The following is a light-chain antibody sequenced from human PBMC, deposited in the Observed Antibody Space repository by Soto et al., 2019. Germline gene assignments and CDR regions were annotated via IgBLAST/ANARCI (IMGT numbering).Light chain of an antibody. J-gene: IGLJ2*01. CDR1: SSDVGGYNY. Sequence: QSALTQPASVSGSPGQSVTISCTGTSSDVGGYNYVSWYQQHPGKAPKLMLYNVSNRPSGVSNRFSGSKSGNTASLTLSWLQAEDEADYYYSSYTGSSTLVFGGGTKLTVL. CDR3: SSYTGSSTLV. CDR2: NVS. V-gene: IGLV2-14*01.